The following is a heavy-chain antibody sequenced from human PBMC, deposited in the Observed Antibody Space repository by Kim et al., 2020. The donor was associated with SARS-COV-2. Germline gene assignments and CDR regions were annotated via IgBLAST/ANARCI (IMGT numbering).Heavy chain of an antibody. D-gene: IGHD1-1*01. CDR3: ARVNWNDALDY. CDR2: IGTAGDT. CDR1: GFTFSSYD. J-gene: IGHJ4*02. V-gene: IGHV3-13*01. Sequence: GGSLRLSCAASGFTFSSYDMHWVRQATGKGLEWVSAIGTAGDTYYPGSVKGRFTISRENAKNSLYLQMNSLRAGDTAVYYCARVNWNDALDYWGQGTLVTVSS.